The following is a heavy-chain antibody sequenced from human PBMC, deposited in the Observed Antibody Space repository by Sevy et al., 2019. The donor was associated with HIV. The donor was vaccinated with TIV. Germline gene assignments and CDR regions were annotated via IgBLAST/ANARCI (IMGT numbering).Heavy chain of an antibody. J-gene: IGHJ6*02. CDR3: ARVVLLWFGESYYGMDV. CDR1: GGSFSGYY. D-gene: IGHD3-10*01. Sequence: SETLSLTCAVYGGSFSGYYWSWIRQPPGKGLEWIGEINHSGSTNYNPSLKSRVTISVDTSKNQFSLKLSSVTAADTAVYYCARVVLLWFGESYYGMDVWGQGTTVTVSS. CDR2: INHSGST. V-gene: IGHV4-34*01.